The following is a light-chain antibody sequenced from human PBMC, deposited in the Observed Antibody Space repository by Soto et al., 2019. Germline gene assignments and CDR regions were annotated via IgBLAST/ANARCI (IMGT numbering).Light chain of an antibody. CDR2: GAS. V-gene: IGKV3-20*01. J-gene: IGKJ2*01. CDR1: QVIGSRY. CDR3: QQFGSSIPHT. Sequence: EIVMTQSPGTLSLSPGERATISCRASQVIGSRYLAWYHQKSGQAPRLLIYGASSRATGIPDRFSGSGSGTDFPITISRLQPEDFGVYYCQQFGSSIPHTFGQGTKLEIK.